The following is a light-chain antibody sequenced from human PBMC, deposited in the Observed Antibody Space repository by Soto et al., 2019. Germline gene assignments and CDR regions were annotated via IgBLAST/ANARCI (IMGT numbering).Light chain of an antibody. V-gene: IGKV3-15*01. CDR1: QSVNNN. CDR2: GAS. J-gene: IGKJ1*01. CDR3: QQYGSSPPRT. Sequence: VVMTQSPVTLSVSPGERATLSCRASQSVNNNLAWYQQKPGQAPRLLIYGASTRATGVPARFSGSGSGTDFTLTISSLQSGDLAVYYCQQYGSSPPRTFGQGTKGDIK.